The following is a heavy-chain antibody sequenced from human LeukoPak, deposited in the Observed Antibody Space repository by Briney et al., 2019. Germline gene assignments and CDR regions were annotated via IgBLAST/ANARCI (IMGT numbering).Heavy chain of an antibody. J-gene: IGHJ4*02. CDR2: MSYDGSNK. CDR3: ARMNCSRTSCHDSTRALFDY. D-gene: IGHD2-2*01. CDR1: GFTFSNFA. V-gene: IGHV3-30*04. Sequence: GGSLRLSCAASGFTFSNFAMSWVRQAPGKGLEWVAVMSYDGSNKYYVDSVKGRFTISRDNAKDTLYLQTNSLRAEDTAVYYCARMNCSRTSCHDSTRALFDYWGQGTLVTVSS.